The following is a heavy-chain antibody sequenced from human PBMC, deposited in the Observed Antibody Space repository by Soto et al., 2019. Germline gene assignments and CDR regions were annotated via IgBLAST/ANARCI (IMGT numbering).Heavy chain of an antibody. CDR3: ARERKTTVTTTWLDP. D-gene: IGHD4-17*01. J-gene: IGHJ5*02. Sequence: SETLSLTCTVSGGSISSYYWSWIRQPPGKGLEWIGYIYYSGSTNYNPSLKSRVTISVDTSKNQFSLKLSSVTAADTAVYYCARERKTTVTTTWLDPWGQGTLVTVSS. V-gene: IGHV4-59*01. CDR2: IYYSGST. CDR1: GGSISSYY.